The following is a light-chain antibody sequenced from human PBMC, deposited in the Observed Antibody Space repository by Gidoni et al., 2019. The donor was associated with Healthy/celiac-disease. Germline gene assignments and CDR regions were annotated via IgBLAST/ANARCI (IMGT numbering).Light chain of an antibody. CDR3: QQASSFPIT. J-gene: IGKJ2*01. CDR2: AAS. CDR1: QSISSW. Sequence: SQMTQSPSSVSASVGDRVTITCRASQSISSWLAWYQQKPGKAPTLLIYAASSLQSGVPSRFSGSGSGTDFTLTISSLQPEDFAAYYCQQASSFPITFGQGTKVEIK. V-gene: IGKV1D-12*01.